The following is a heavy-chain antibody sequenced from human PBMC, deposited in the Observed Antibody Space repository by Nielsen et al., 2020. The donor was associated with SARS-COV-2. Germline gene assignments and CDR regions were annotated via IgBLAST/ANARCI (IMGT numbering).Heavy chain of an antibody. CDR2: ISHDGSNK. D-gene: IGHD3-22*01. CDR1: GFTFSSYA. CDR3: ARDRITMRACDY. J-gene: IGHJ4*02. V-gene: IGHV3-30-3*01. Sequence: GESLKISCAASGFTFSSYAMHWVRQAPGKGLEWVAVISHDGSNKYYADSVKGRFTISRDNSKNTLYLQMNSLRAEDTAVYYCARDRITMRACDYWGQGTLVTVSS.